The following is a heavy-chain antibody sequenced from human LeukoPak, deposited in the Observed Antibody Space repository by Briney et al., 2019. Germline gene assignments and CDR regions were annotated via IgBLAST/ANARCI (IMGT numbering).Heavy chain of an antibody. J-gene: IGHJ5*02. Sequence: PSETLSLTCTVSGGSISSSSYYWGWIRQPPGKGLEWIGSIYYSGSTYYNPSLKSRVTISVDTSKNQFSLKLSSVTAADTAVYYCARGLRIIGYYYDSSGYSTRYNWFDPWGQGTLVTVSS. CDR3: ARGLRIIGYYYDSSGYSTRYNWFDP. CDR1: GGSISSSSYY. V-gene: IGHV4-39*07. CDR2: IYYSGST. D-gene: IGHD3-22*01.